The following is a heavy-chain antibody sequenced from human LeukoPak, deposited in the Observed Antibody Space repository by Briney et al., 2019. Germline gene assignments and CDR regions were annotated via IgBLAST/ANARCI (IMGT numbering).Heavy chain of an antibody. CDR1: GYSFTSYY. CDR2: INPSGGST. CDR3: AREKYYYDSSGPWVY. D-gene: IGHD3-22*01. J-gene: IGHJ4*02. V-gene: IGHV1-46*01. Sequence: GASVKVSCKASGYSFTSYYIHWVRQAPGQGLEWMGIINPSGGSTSYAQKFQGRVTMTRDTSTSTVYMELSSLRSEDTAVYYCAREKYYYDSSGPWVYWGQGTLVTVSS.